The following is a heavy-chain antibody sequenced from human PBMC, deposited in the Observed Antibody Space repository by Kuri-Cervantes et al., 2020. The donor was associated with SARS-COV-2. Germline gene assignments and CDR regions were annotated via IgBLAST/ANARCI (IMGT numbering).Heavy chain of an antibody. J-gene: IGHJ4*02. CDR2: IYSGGSST. Sequence: VVFLRLYCAASGFTFSRCAMSRVRQAPGKWLEWVSVIYSGGSSTYYADSVKGRFTISRDNSKNTLYLKMNSLRAEDTAVYYCAKDIAVAGHFDYWGQGTLVTVSS. D-gene: IGHD6-19*01. V-gene: IGHV3-23*03. CDR3: AKDIAVAGHFDY. CDR1: GFTFSRCA.